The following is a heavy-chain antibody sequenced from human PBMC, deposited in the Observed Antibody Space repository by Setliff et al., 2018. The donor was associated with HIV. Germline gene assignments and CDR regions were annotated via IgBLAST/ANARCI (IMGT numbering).Heavy chain of an antibody. CDR1: GFTFSSYS. Sequence: PGGSLRLSCAASGFTFSSYSMNWVRQAPGKGLEWVSITSGTGGSPFYADSVEGRFTIARDNSKNTVYLQMNSLRAEDTAVYYCTRELNGHTSSHYYFGLDVWGQGTTVTVSS. D-gene: IGHD6-6*01. J-gene: IGHJ6*02. V-gene: IGHV3-23*01. CDR2: TSGTGGSP. CDR3: TRELNGHTSSHYYFGLDV.